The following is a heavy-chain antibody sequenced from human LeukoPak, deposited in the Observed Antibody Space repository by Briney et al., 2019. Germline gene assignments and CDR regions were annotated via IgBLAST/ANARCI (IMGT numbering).Heavy chain of an antibody. Sequence: GASVKVSCKASGYTFTSYGISWVRQAPGQGLEWMGWISAYNGNTNYAQKLRGRVTMTTDTSTSTAYMELRSLRSDDTAVYYCARVPPFCSGGDCYYWYFDLWGRGTLVTVSS. CDR2: ISAYNGNT. CDR1: GYTFTSYG. CDR3: ARVPPFCSGGDCYYWYFDL. J-gene: IGHJ2*01. D-gene: IGHD2-21*02. V-gene: IGHV1-18*01.